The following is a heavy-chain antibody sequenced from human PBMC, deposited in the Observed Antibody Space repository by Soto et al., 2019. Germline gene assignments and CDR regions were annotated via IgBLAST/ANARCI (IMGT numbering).Heavy chain of an antibody. CDR1: GYSFNSYE. CDR2: ISPNRGTT. CDR3: TRDSGWPKKKFDP. D-gene: IGHD6-19*01. V-gene: IGHV1-8*01. J-gene: IGHJ5*02. Sequence: GASVKVSCKASGYSFNSYEISWVRQATGQGLEWMAWISPNRGTTGYAQRLQGRLSVTFNTSLTTVYMELSGLRSDDTAVYYCTRDSGWPKKKFDPWGQGTLVTVSS.